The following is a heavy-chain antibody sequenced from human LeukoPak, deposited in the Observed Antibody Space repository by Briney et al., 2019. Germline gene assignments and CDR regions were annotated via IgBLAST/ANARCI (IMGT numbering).Heavy chain of an antibody. CDR3: ARVYGSGKRNGMDV. V-gene: IGHV1-18*01. D-gene: IGHD3-10*01. CDR2: ISAYNGNT. Sequence: ASVKISCKASGYTFTSYGISWVRQAPGQGLEWMGWISAYNGNTNYAQKLQGRVTMTTDTSTSTAYMELRSLRSDDAAVYYCARVYGSGKRNGMDVWGQGTTVTVSS. CDR1: GYTFTSYG. J-gene: IGHJ6*02.